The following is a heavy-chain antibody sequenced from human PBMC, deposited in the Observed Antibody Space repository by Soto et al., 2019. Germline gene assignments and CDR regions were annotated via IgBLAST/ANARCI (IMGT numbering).Heavy chain of an antibody. CDR2: IYYSGST. D-gene: IGHD6-13*01. Sequence: SETLSLTCTVSGGSISSYYWSWIRQPPGKGLEWIGYIYYSGSTNYNPSLKSRVTISVDTSKNQFSLKLSSVTAADTAVYYCARVLIPRSPSSWYLYYYYYMDVWGKGTTVTVSS. CDR3: ARVLIPRSPSSWYLYYYYYMDV. CDR1: GGSISSYY. J-gene: IGHJ6*03. V-gene: IGHV4-59*01.